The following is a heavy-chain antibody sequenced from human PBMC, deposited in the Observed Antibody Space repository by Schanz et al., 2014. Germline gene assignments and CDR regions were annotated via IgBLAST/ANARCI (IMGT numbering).Heavy chain of an antibody. D-gene: IGHD3-22*01. J-gene: IGHJ4*02. Sequence: QVQLLQFGGGVVQPGRSLRLSCAASGFTFSSYAMHWVRQAPGKGLEWVALISNDGSIKYYADSVEGRFTISRDNSKNTLYLQMNSLRAEDTAVYYCAKDPSHGDYDYYFDYWGQGTLVTDSS. CDR3: AKDPSHGDYDYYFDY. V-gene: IGHV3-30-3*01. CDR2: ISNDGSIK. CDR1: GFTFSSYA.